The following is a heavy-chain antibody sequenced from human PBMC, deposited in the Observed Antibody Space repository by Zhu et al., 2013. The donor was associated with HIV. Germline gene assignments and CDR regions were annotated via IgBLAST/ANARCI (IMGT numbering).Heavy chain of an antibody. CDR3: ARGFGDYLIDY. CDR2: VNPNSGDT. J-gene: IGHJ4*02. Sequence: QVQLVQSGAEVKKPGASVKVSCKASGYTFSAYYTHWVRQAPGQGLEWMGWVNPNSGDTDYAHKFQGRVFMTRDTSISTAYMEMRGLRSDDTAVYYCARGFGDYLIDYWGQGPWSPSPQ. CDR1: GYTFSAYY. D-gene: IGHD4-17*01. V-gene: IGHV1-2*02.